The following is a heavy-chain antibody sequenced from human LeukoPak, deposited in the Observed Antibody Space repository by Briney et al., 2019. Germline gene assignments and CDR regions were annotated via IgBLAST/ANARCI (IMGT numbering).Heavy chain of an antibody. CDR3: AAYAGGQIDY. D-gene: IGHD4-23*01. V-gene: IGHV1-58*01. J-gene: IGHJ4*02. Sequence: SVKVSCKSSGFTFTSSAVQWVGQARGQGLEWIGVIVVGSGNTNYAQKFQERVTITRDMSPSTTYKELSSRRAEDTAVYYCAAYAGGQIDYWGQRTLVTLSS. CDR1: GFTFTSSA. CDR2: IVVGSGNT.